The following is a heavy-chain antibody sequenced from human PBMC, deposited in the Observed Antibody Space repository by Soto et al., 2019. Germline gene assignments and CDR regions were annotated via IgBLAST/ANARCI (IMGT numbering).Heavy chain of an antibody. D-gene: IGHD3-9*01. CDR1: GYSFISYW. V-gene: IGHV5-10-1*01. CDR3: ARRDDILTGYFLGAFDI. CDR2: IDPSDSYT. Sequence: PGESLKISCKGSGYSFISYWISWVRQMPGKGLEWMGRIDPSDSYTNYSPSFQGHVTISADKSISTAYLQWSSLKASDTAMYYCARRDDILTGYFLGAFDIWGQGTMVTVSS. J-gene: IGHJ3*02.